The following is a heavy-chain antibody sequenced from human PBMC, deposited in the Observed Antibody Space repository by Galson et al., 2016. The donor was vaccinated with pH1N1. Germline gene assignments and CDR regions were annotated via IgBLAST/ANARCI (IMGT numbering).Heavy chain of an antibody. CDR3: ARDKRERPGYSSGWCGDY. D-gene: IGHD6-19*01. V-gene: IGHV3-30*02. Sequence: SLRLSCAAPGFTFSNYGMHWVRQAPGKGLEWLSFIHYDGSKTYQLDSVKGRFTISRDNSKNTLYLQMNSLRAEDTAVYYCARDKRERPGYSSGWCGDYWGQGSLVTVSS. CDR2: IHYDGSKT. J-gene: IGHJ4*02. CDR1: GFTFSNYG.